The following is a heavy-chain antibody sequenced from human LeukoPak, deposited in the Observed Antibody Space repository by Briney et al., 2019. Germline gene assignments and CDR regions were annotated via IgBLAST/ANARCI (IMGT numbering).Heavy chain of an antibody. CDR2: ISSSSSYI. CDR1: GFTFSSYS. V-gene: IGHV3-21*01. CDR3: ARERVLAATRYAFDI. J-gene: IGHJ3*02. Sequence: GGSLRLSCAASGFTFSSYSMNWVRQAPGKGLEWVSSISSSSSYIYYAASMKGRFTISRDNAKSSLYLQMNSLRAEDTAVYYCARERVLAATRYAFDICGQGTMVTVSS. D-gene: IGHD2-15*01.